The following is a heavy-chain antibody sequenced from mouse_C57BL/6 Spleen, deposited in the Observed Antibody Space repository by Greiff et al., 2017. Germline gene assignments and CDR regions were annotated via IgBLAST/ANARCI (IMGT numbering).Heavy chain of an antibody. J-gene: IGHJ2*01. CDR2: INPSTGGT. D-gene: IGHD1-2*01. V-gene: IGHV1-42*01. CDR1: GYSFTGYY. CDR3: ASTITTLPYY. Sequence: EVQLQQSGPELVKPGASVKISCKASGYSFTGYYMNWVKQSPEKSLEWIGEINPSTGGTTYNQKFKAKATLTVDKSSSTAYMQLKSLTSEDSAVYYCASTITTLPYYWGQGTTLTVSS.